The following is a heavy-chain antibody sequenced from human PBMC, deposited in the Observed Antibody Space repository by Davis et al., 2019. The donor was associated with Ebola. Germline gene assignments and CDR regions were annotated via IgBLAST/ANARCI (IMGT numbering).Heavy chain of an antibody. Sequence: GESLKISCAASGFTLSGYDMNWVRQAPGKGLQWVAVIWDDGSNKYYADSVKGRFTISRDNSKNTLYLQMNSLRAEDTAVYYCARGVRYNFDHWGQGTLVTVSS. CDR2: IWDDGSNK. J-gene: IGHJ4*02. D-gene: IGHD1-14*01. CDR1: GFTLSGYD. CDR3: ARGVRYNFDH. V-gene: IGHV3-33*01.